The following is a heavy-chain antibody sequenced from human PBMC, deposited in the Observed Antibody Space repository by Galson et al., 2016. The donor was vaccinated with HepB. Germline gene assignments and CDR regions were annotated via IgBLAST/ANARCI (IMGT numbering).Heavy chain of an antibody. CDR3: ARKHETSGYADDFDM. J-gene: IGHJ3*02. Sequence: SLRLSCAASGFIFSQYVIHWVRQAPGKRLEWVAVTELDGSVKFYAAAVKGRLTIPRDNSKNTLYLQMNSRRAEDTAVYYCARKHETSGYADDFDMWGQGTMVTVSS. V-gene: IGHV3-30-3*01. CDR2: TELDGSVK. D-gene: IGHD3-22*01. CDR1: GFIFSQYV.